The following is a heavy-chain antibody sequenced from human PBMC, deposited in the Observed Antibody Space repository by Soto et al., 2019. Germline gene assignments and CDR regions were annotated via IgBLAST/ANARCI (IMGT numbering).Heavy chain of an antibody. Sequence: LSLTCTVSGGSISSYYWRWIRQPPGKGLEWIGYIYYSGSTNYNRSLKSRVTISVDTSKIQFSLKLSSVTAADTAVYYCARGGWGYDFWSGPPPGHAFDFWGQGTMVT. V-gene: IGHV4-59*01. D-gene: IGHD3-3*01. CDR3: ARGGWGYDFWSGPPPGHAFDF. CDR1: GGSISSYY. CDR2: IYYSGST. J-gene: IGHJ3*01.